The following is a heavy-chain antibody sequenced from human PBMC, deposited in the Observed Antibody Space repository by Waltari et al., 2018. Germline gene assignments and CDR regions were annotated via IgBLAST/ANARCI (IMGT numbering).Heavy chain of an antibody. D-gene: IGHD3-22*01. CDR2: INHSGSN. CDR1: GGSFSGYY. CDR3: ARRRDYYDSSGYYSQTGYYFDY. J-gene: IGHJ4*02. V-gene: IGHV4-34*01. Sequence: QVQLQQWGAGLLKPSETLSLTCAVYGGSFSGYYWSWIRQPPGKGLEWIGEINHSGSNNYNPSLKSRVTISVDTSKNQFSLKLSSVTAADTAVYYCARRRDYYDSSGYYSQTGYYFDYWGQGTLVTVSS.